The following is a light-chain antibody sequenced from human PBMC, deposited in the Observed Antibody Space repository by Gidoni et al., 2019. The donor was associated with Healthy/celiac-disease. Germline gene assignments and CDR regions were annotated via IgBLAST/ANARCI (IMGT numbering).Light chain of an antibody. V-gene: IGLV2-8*01. Sequence: QSALTQPPSASGLPGQSVTISCTGTSSDVGCYKYVSWYQQYPGKTPTLIIYEVNQRPSGVPDRFSGSKSGNTASLTVSGLQAEDEADDYCSSYAGSKREVFGTGTKITVL. CDR2: EVN. CDR3: SSYAGSKREV. J-gene: IGLJ1*01. CDR1: SSDVGCYKY.